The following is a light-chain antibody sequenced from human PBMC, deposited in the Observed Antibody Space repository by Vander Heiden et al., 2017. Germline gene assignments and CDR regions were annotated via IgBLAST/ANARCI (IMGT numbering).Light chain of an antibody. J-gene: IGKJ3*01. V-gene: IGKV1-8*01. CDR1: QAISTS. CDR2: AAS. Sequence: AIRMTQSPSSFSASTGDRVTIPCRASQAISTSLAWYQQKPGEAPKLLIYAASTLQSGVPSRFSGSGSGTDFTLTISCLQSEDFATYYCQQEDSYPFTFGHRTKVDIK. CDR3: QQEDSYPFT.